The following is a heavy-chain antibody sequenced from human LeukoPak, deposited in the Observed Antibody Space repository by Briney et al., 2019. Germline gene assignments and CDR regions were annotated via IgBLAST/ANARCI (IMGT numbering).Heavy chain of an antibody. Sequence: PGTSLRLSCAASGISFSSHGMHWVRQAPGKGLEWVAVIWYDGSNKYYADSVKGRFTISRDNSKNTLYLRMNSLRAEDTAVYYCAARDYYGPDYWGQGTLVTVSS. V-gene: IGHV3-33*01. CDR2: IWYDGSNK. CDR3: AARDYYGPDY. CDR1: GISFSSHG. J-gene: IGHJ4*02. D-gene: IGHD3-10*01.